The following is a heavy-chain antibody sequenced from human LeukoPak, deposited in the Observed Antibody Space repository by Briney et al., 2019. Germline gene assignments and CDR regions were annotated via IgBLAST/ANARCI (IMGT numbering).Heavy chain of an antibody. J-gene: IGHJ4*02. CDR1: GFTFSSYE. V-gene: IGHV3-48*03. Sequence: PGGSLRLSCAASGFTFSSYEMNWVRQAPGKGLGWVSYISSSGSTIYYADSVKGRFTISRDNAKNSLYLQMNSLRAEDTAVYYCAKDLAYYGSGSYDYWGQGTLVTVSS. CDR3: AKDLAYYGSGSYDY. CDR2: ISSSGSTI. D-gene: IGHD3-10*01.